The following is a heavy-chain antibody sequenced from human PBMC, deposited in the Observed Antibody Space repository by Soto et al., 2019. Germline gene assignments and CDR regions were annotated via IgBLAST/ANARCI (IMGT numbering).Heavy chain of an antibody. CDR2: IIPILGIA. Sequence: AASVKVSCKASGGTFSSYTISWVRQAPGQGLEWMGRIIPILGIANYAQKFQGRVTITADKSTSTAYMELSSLRSEDTAVYYCARATLGYRPYYFDYWGQGTLVTVSS. V-gene: IGHV1-69*02. J-gene: IGHJ4*02. CDR3: ARATLGYRPYYFDY. D-gene: IGHD2-15*01. CDR1: GGTFSSYT.